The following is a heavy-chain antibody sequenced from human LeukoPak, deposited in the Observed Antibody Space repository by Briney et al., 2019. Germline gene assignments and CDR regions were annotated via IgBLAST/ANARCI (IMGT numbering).Heavy chain of an antibody. J-gene: IGHJ4*02. CDR1: GYSISSGYY. V-gene: IGHV4-38-2*01. CDR2: VYHSGST. CDR3: ARLRGECYFDY. D-gene: IGHD3-16*01. Sequence: PSETLSLTCAVSGYSISSGYYWGWIRQPPGKGLEWIGSVYHSGSTYYNPSLKSRVTISVDTSKNQFSLKLSSVTAADTAVYYCARLRGECYFDYWGQGTLVTVSS.